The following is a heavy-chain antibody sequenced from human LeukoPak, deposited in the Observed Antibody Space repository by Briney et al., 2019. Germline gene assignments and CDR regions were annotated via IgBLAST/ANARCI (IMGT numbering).Heavy chain of an antibody. Sequence: SETLSLTCTVSGDSINSLDLWSWVRQPPGKGLEWIGEMYLSGTTHSNPSVKSRVTISIDKSKNQFFLNLSSVTAADTAVYYCGGLGGCYSRGLYYYYFDYWGQGTLVPVSS. CDR3: GGLGGCYSRGLYYYYFDY. D-gene: IGHD2-2*01. CDR2: MYLSGTT. V-gene: IGHV4-4*02. CDR1: GDSINSLDL. J-gene: IGHJ4*02.